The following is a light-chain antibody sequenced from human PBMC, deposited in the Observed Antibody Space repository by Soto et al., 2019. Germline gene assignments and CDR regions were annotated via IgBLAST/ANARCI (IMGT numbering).Light chain of an antibody. V-gene: IGLV3-21*04. J-gene: IGLJ2*01. CDR1: NIGTES. CDR2: YDI. Sequence: SYELTQTPSVSVAPGKTARITCGGNNIGTESVHWYHQKPGQAPVLVIYYDIDRPSGIPERFSGSKSGNTATLTISRVEAGDEADYYCQMWDSSSDLVIFGGGTQLTVL. CDR3: QMWDSSSDLVI.